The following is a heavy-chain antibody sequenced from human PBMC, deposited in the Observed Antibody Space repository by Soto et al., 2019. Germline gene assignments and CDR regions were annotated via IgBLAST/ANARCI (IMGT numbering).Heavy chain of an antibody. CDR3: ARIGYSYGYPRY. V-gene: IGHV3-21*01. J-gene: IGHJ4*02. CDR2: ISSSSTYI. Sequence: GGSLRLSCEASGFTFTNYAMDWVRQAPGKGLEWVSSISSSSTYIYYADSVKGRFTISRDNAKNSLYLQMNSLRAGDTAVYYCARIGYSYGYPRYWGQGTLVTVSS. D-gene: IGHD5-18*01. CDR1: GFTFTNYA.